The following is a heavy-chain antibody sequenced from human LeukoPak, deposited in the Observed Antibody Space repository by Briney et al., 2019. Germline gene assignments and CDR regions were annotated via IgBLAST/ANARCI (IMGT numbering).Heavy chain of an antibody. J-gene: IGHJ4*02. Sequence: GGSLRLSCAASGFTFSNAWMSWVRQAPGKGLEWVGRIKSKTDGGTTDYAAPVKGRFTISRDDSKNTLYLQMNSLKTEDTAVYHCTAPDYIGYFDYWGQGTLVTVSS. CDR3: TAPDYIGYFDY. CDR2: IKSKTDGGTT. V-gene: IGHV3-15*01. D-gene: IGHD3-16*01. CDR1: GFTFSNAW.